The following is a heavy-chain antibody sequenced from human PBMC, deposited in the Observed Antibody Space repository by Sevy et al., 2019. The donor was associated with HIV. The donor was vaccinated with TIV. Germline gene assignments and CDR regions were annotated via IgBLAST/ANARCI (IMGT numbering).Heavy chain of an antibody. CDR2: IKQDESEK. J-gene: IGHJ4*02. CDR1: GFTFTDYW. V-gene: IGHV3-7*01. Sequence: GGSLRLSCAASGFTFTDYWMSWVRQTPEKGLEWVATIKQDESEKYYVDSVKGRFAISRDNGKNSIALQMNGLRAEDTALYYCAREVGGYNWRPYYFDSWGQGTLVTVSS. CDR3: AREVGGYNWRPYYFDS. D-gene: IGHD6-25*01.